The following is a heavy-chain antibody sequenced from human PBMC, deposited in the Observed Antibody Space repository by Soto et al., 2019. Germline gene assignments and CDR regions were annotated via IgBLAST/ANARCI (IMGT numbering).Heavy chain of an antibody. J-gene: IGHJ4*02. CDR1: GGSISSYY. V-gene: IGHV4-59*08. CDR3: ATSIAVAGRYGYFDY. Sequence: SETLSLTCTVSGGSISSYYWSWIRQPPGKGLEWIGYIYYSGSTNYNPSLKSRVTISVDTSKNQFSLKLSSVTAADTAVYYCATSIAVAGRYGYFDYWGQGTLVTVSS. D-gene: IGHD6-19*01. CDR2: IYYSGST.